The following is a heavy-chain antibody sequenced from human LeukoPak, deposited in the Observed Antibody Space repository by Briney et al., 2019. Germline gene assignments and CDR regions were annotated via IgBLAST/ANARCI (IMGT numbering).Heavy chain of an antibody. D-gene: IGHD1-1*01. J-gene: IGHJ5*02. CDR2: IYYSGIT. Sequence: IYYSGITNYTPSLKSRVSISVDTSKNQFSLKLSSVTAADTAVYYCARETTGKDYNWFYPWGQGTLVTVSS. CDR3: ARETTGKDYNWFYP. V-gene: IGHV4-59*01.